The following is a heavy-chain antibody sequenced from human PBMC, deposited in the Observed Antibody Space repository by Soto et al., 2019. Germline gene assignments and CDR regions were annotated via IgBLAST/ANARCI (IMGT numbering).Heavy chain of an antibody. CDR2: IKEDGSEK. Sequence: EVHLVESGGGLVQPGGSLRLSCAASGFIFSNFWMSWVRQAPGKGLEWVANIKEDGSEKYHVDSVKGRFTISRDNVKNLMYLQMDSLRAEDPAVYKCVRGGSHSFDYCGQGTLVTVSS. V-gene: IGHV3-7*05. CDR3: VRGGSHSFDY. D-gene: IGHD1-26*01. CDR1: GFIFSNFW. J-gene: IGHJ4*02.